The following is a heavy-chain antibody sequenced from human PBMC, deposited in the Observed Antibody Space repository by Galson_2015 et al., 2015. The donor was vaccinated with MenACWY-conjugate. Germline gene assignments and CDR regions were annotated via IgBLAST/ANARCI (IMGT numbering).Heavy chain of an antibody. CDR1: GYIFTTYW. D-gene: IGHD1-26*01. CDR3: ARHPPGGRGMDV. CDR2: ISPGDSNT. J-gene: IGHJ6*02. Sequence: QSGAEVKKPGESLKISCKASGYIFTTYWIARVRQMAGKGLEWMGLISPGDSNTRYSPSFQGQVTISADKSISTAYLQWSSLKASDTAMYYCARHPPGGRGMDVWGQGTTVTVSS. V-gene: IGHV5-51*01.